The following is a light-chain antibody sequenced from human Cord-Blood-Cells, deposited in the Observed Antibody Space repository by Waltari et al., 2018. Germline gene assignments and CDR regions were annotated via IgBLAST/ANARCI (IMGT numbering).Light chain of an antibody. J-gene: IGKJ1*01. V-gene: IGKV1-39*01. CDR3: QQSYGTPQT. CDR2: AAS. Sequence: DIQMTQSPSSLSASVGDRSTIPCRAGQSISSHLNWYQQKPGKAPKLLIYAASSLQSGGPSRFSGSGSGTDFTLTISSLQPEDFATYYCQQSYGTPQTFGQGTKVEIK. CDR1: QSISSH.